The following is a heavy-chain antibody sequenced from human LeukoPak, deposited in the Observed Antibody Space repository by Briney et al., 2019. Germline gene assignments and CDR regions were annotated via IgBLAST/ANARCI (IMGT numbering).Heavy chain of an antibody. D-gene: IGHD3-9*01. V-gene: IGHV1-2*02. J-gene: IGHJ5*02. CDR3: ARDDGGAGYNWFDP. Sequence: ASVKVPCKASGYTFTGYYMHWVRQAPGQGLEWMGWINPNSGGTNYAQKFQGRVTMTRDTSISTAYMELSRLRSDDTAVYYCARDDGGAGYNWFDPWGQGTLVTVSS. CDR2: INPNSGGT. CDR1: GYTFTGYY.